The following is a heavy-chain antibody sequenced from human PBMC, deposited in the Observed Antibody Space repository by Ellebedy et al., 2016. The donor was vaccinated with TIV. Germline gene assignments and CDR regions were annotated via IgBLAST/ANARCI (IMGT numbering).Heavy chain of an antibody. J-gene: IGHJ4*02. CDR2: IGDKANSHFT. CDR3: ARIGYSSSDFDF. Sequence: GESLKISCATSGLSFSHHFMDWVRQAPGKGLEWVGRIGDKANSHFTQYAASVKGRFTISRDDSKNSLSLQMNSLNTEDTALYYCARIGYSSSDFDFWGQGTLVTVSS. V-gene: IGHV3-72*01. D-gene: IGHD4-23*01. CDR1: GLSFSHHF.